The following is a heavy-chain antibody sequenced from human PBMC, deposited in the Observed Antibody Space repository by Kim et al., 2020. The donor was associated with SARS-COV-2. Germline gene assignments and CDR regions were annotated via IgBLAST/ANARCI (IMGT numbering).Heavy chain of an antibody. CDR3: ARWACGSYYLCAFDI. Sequence: GGSLRLSCAASGFTFSSYSMNWVRQAPGKGLEWVSYISSSSTIYYADSVKGRFTISRDNAKNSLYLQMNSLRAEDTAVYYCARWACGSYYLCAFDIWGQGTMVTVSS. D-gene: IGHD1-26*01. J-gene: IGHJ3*02. CDR1: GFTFSSYS. V-gene: IGHV3-48*04. CDR2: ISSSSTI.